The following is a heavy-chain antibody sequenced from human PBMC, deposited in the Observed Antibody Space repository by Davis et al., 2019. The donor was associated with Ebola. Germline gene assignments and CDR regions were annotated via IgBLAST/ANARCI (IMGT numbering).Heavy chain of an antibody. V-gene: IGHV3-23*01. J-gene: IGHJ5*02. Sequence: GESLKISCAASGFTFSSYAMSWVRQAPGKGLEWVSAISGSGGSTYYADSVKGRFTISRDNSKNTLYLQMNSLRAEDTAVYYCAKVGGHGPIDPWGQGTLVTVSS. CDR3: AKVGGHGPIDP. CDR1: GFTFSSYA. CDR2: ISGSGGST. D-gene: IGHD3-10*01.